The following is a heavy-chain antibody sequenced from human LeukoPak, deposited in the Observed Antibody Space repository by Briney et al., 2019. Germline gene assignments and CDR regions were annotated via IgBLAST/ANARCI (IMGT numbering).Heavy chain of an antibody. CDR3: ARGGYSYGYDVRFDP. CDR2: IIPIFGTA. CDR1: GGTFSSYA. D-gene: IGHD5-18*01. V-gene: IGHV1-69*13. J-gene: IGHJ5*02. Sequence: SVKVSCKASGGTFSSYAISWVRQAPGQGLEWMGGIIPIFGTANYAQKFQGRVTITADESTSTAYMELSSLRSEDTAVYYCARGGYSYGYDVRFDPWGQGTLVTVSS.